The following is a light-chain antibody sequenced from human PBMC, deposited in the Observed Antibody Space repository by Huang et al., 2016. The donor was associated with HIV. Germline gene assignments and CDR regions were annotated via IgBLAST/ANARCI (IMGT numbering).Light chain of an antibody. CDR2: GGS. Sequence: EIVMTQSPATLSLSPGERANLYCRASQRIGTNLAWYQQNPGQAPRRLIDGGSTRASGIPDRFSGSGSGTEFTLTSYSLQAEDFAVYYCQQYQVGPPATFGQGTRVEIK. CDR1: QRIGTN. V-gene: IGKV3-15*01. J-gene: IGKJ1*01. CDR3: QQYQVGPPAT.